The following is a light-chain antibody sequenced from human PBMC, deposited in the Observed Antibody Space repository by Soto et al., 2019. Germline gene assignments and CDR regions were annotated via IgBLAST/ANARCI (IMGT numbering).Light chain of an antibody. J-gene: IGLJ1*01. CDR1: SSDVGGYDY. Sequence: QSALTQPPSASGSPGQSVTISCTGTSSDVGGYDYVSWYQQYPGKTPKLMIFEVTKRPSGVPDRFSGSKSGNTASLTVSGLQAEDEADYYCSSYTSGTTLYVFGTGTKVTV. V-gene: IGLV2-8*01. CDR3: SSYTSGTTLYV. CDR2: EVT.